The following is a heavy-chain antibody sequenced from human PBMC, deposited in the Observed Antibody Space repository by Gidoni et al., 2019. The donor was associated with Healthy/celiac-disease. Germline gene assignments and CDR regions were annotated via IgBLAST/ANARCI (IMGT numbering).Heavy chain of an antibody. V-gene: IGHV3-23*01. CDR3: AKGGAPTTVVTPGWFDP. CDR1: GFTFSSYA. CDR2: ISGSGGST. J-gene: IGHJ5*02. D-gene: IGHD4-17*01. Sequence: EVQLLESGGGLVQPGGSLRLSCAASGFTFSSYAMSWVRQAPGKGLGWVSAISGSGGSTYYADSVKGRFTISRDNSKNTLYLQMNSLRAEDTAVYYCAKGGAPTTVVTPGWFDPWGQGTLVTVSS.